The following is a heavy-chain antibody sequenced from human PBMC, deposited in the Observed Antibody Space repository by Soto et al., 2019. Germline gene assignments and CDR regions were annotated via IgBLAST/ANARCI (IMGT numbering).Heavy chain of an antibody. Sequence: EVQLVESGGGLVQPGGSLRLSCAASGFTFSSYWMSWVRQAPGKGLEWVAHLNQDGSEKYYVDSVKGRFTLSRDNAKNSLYLQMNSLRAEDTAVYYCARGPDLGYYYYYYRDVWGEVTPVTVSS. CDR2: LNQDGSEK. CDR3: ARGPDLGYYYYYYRDV. CDR1: GFTFSSYW. J-gene: IGHJ6*03. D-gene: IGHD2-21*01. V-gene: IGHV3-7*04.